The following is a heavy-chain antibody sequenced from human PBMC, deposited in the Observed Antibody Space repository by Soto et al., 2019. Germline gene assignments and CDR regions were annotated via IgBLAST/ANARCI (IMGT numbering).Heavy chain of an antibody. J-gene: IGHJ4*01. CDR2: IKSKGHGGTT. D-gene: IGHD3-22*01. V-gene: IGHV3-15*07. CDR3: TTDSYTSVIVVRFDY. CDR1: GGDSINAG. Sequence: GVSQRLSWAAAGGDSINAGINWISKDPGKGLEWVGRIKSKGHGGTTDFAAPVRGRFAISRDDSRNLVYMQMNSLNTEDTAVYYCTTDSYTSVIVVRFDYWGHGTLVTVSS.